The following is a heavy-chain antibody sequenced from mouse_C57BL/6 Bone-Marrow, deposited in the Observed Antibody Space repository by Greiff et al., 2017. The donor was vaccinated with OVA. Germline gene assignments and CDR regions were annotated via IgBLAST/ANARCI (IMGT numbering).Heavy chain of an antibody. J-gene: IGHJ2*01. CDR1: GFNIKDDY. CDR3: TTTDGYDEEGYFDY. D-gene: IGHD2-2*01. CDR2: IDPENGDT. Sequence: VQLQQSGAELVRPGASVKLSCTASGFNIKDDYMHWVKQRPEQGLEWIGWIDPENGDTEYASKFQGKATITADTSSNTAYLQLSSLTSEDTAVYYCTTTDGYDEEGYFDYWGQGTTLTVSS. V-gene: IGHV14-4*01.